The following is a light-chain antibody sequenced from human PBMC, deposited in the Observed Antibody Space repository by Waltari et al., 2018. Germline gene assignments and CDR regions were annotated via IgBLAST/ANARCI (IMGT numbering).Light chain of an antibody. Sequence: DIQMTQSPSTLSASVGDRVTIPCRASQSVSSWLAWYQQKPGKAPKLLIYKASNLKSGVPSRFSGSGSGTEFTLTISSLQPDDFATYYCLQHNRYPLTFGGGTKVEIK. V-gene: IGKV1-5*03. CDR1: QSVSSW. CDR3: LQHNRYPLT. J-gene: IGKJ4*01. CDR2: KAS.